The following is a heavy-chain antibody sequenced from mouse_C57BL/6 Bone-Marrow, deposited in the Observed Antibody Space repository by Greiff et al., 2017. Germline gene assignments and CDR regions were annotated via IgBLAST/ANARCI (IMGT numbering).Heavy chain of an antibody. V-gene: IGHV1-15*01. D-gene: IGHD3-3*01. Sequence: QVQLQQSGAELVRPGASVTLSCKASGYTFTDYEMHWVKQTPVHGLEWIGAIDPETGGTAYNQKFKGKAILTADKSSSTAYMELRSLTSEDSAGYYWTRGTHWYFDGWGTGTTVTVSS. CDR3: TRGTHWYFDG. CDR2: IDPETGGT. CDR1: GYTFTDYE. J-gene: IGHJ1*03.